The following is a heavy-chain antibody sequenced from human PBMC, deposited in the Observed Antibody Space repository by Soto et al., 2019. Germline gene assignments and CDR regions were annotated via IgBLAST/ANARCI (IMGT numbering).Heavy chain of an antibody. CDR3: AHRLPGPSGYDV. CDR1: GFSLTSGVVG. D-gene: IGHD6-13*01. V-gene: IGHV2-5*01. J-gene: IGHJ6*02. CDR2: IYWNDEQ. Sequence: QITLKESGPTLVKPTQTLTLTCTFSGFSLTSGVVGVGWIRQPPGEALEWLALIYWNDEQYYNPSLRNRLTIARDNSKNHVVITKTNMDPVDTATYYCAHRLPGPSGYDVWGQGTTVTVSS.